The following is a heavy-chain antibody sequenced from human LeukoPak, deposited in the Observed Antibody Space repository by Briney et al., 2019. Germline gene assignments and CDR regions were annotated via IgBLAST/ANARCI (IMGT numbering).Heavy chain of an antibody. Sequence: PGGSLRLSCSASGFTFSSSGMHWVRQAPGKGLEWVAFIRYDGRNKYHADSVKGRFTISRDNSKNTLYLQMNSLRPEDTAVYYCATYSTLNARDFQHWGQGTLVIVSS. CDR1: GFTFSSSG. J-gene: IGHJ1*01. CDR2: IRYDGRNK. CDR3: ATYSTLNARDFQH. D-gene: IGHD2/OR15-2a*01. V-gene: IGHV3-30*02.